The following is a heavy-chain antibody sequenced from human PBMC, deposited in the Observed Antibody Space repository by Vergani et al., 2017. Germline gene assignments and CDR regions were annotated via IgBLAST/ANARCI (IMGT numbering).Heavy chain of an antibody. CDR3: ARDVVRDIVIVTPGY. CDR2: ISSDGRNK. D-gene: IGHD2/OR15-2a*01. Sequence: QVQLVESGGGLIQPGGSLRLSCAASGFTVSSNYMSWVRQAPGKGLEWVAVISSDGRNKYYADSVKGRITISRDNSKNTLYLQMNSLRAEDTAVYYCARDVVRDIVIVTPGYWGQGTLVTVSS. V-gene: IGHV3-30*03. J-gene: IGHJ4*02. CDR1: GFTVSSNY.